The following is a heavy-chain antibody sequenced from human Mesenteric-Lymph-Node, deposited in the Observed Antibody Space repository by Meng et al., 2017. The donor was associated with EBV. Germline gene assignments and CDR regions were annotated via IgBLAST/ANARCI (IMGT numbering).Heavy chain of an antibody. Sequence: QVQLRLWGAGLLKPPETLSLTCAVSGGSFSGFYWSWIRQSPGKGLEWIGEINHRRDTNYHPSLKSRVTISLDASKNQFSLKLTSVTAADTAVYYCGGGYISGVPDFDYWGQGTLVTVSS. CDR2: INHRRDT. V-gene: IGHV4-34*01. CDR3: GGGYISGVPDFDY. D-gene: IGHD3-10*01. CDR1: GGSFSGFY. J-gene: IGHJ4*02.